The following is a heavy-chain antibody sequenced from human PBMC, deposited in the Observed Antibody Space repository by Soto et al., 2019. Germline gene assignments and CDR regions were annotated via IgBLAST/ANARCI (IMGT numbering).Heavy chain of an antibody. CDR2: TYYRSKWYN. Sequence: PSQTLSLTCAISGDSVSSNSAAWNWIRQSPSRGLEWLGRTYYRSKWYNDYAVSVKSRITINPDTSKNQFSLQLNSVTPEDTAVYYCARVVRVGYYDFWSGYFYYFDYWGQGTLVTVS. CDR1: GDSVSSNSAA. D-gene: IGHD3-3*01. CDR3: ARVVRVGYYDFWSGYFYYFDY. J-gene: IGHJ4*02. V-gene: IGHV6-1*01.